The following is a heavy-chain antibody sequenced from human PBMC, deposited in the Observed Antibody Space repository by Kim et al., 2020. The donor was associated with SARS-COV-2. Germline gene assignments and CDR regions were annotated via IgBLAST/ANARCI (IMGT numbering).Heavy chain of an antibody. J-gene: IGHJ3*02. CDR3: ARVVAATPDAFDI. Sequence: YNPALMSRVTISVDTSKNQFSLKLSSVTAADTAVYYCARVVAATPDAFDIWGQGTMVTVSS. V-gene: IGHV4-31*02. D-gene: IGHD2-15*01.